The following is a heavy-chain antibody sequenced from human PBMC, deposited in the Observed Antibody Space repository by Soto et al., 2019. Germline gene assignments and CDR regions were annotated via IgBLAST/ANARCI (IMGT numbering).Heavy chain of an antibody. CDR2: IKSKTDGGTT. D-gene: IGHD1-20*01. Sequence: GGSLRLSCAASGFTFSNAWMSWVRQAPGKGLEWVGRIKSKTDGGTTDYAAAVEGRFTISREDSKNTVYLQMDSLKTEDTAVYYCATKRTGITTNVPGYSGQRTLVTVYS. J-gene: IGHJ4*02. CDR1: GFTFSNAW. V-gene: IGHV3-15*01. CDR3: ATKRTGITTNVPGY.